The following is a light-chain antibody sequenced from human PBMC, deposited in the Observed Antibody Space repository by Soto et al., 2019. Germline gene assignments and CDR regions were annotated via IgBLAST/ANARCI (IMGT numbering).Light chain of an antibody. J-gene: IGLJ1*01. Sequence: QSLLTQPASVSGASGQSIALSFTGTSSYVGGYNYVSWYQQHPGKAPKLMIYDVSNRPSGVSNRFSGSKSGNTASLTISGLQAEDEADYYCGSYTTSSTYVFGTGTKVTVL. V-gene: IGLV2-14*01. CDR1: SSYVGGYNY. CDR3: GSYTTSSTYV. CDR2: DVS.